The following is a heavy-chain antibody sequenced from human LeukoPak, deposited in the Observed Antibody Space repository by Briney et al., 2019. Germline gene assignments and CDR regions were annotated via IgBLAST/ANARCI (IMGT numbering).Heavy chain of an antibody. CDR2: ISSSGSTI. J-gene: IGHJ6*02. Sequence: GGSLRLSCAASGFTFSSYEMNWVRQAPGKGLEGVSYISSSGSTIYYADSVKGRFTISRDNAKNSLYLQMNSLRAEDTAVYYCAILLEEVYYDSSLYGMDVWGQGTTVTVSS. D-gene: IGHD3-22*01. CDR1: GFTFSSYE. V-gene: IGHV3-48*03. CDR3: AILLEEVYYDSSLYGMDV.